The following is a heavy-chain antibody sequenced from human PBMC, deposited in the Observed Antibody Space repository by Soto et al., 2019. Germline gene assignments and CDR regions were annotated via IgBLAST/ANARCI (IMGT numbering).Heavy chain of an antibody. J-gene: IGHJ5*02. D-gene: IGHD3-16*02. Sequence: SETLSLICTVSGGSISSGDYYWSWIRQPPGKGLEWIGYIYYSGSTYYNPSLKSRVTISVDTSKNQFSLKLSSVTAADTAVYYCARVSDTFGGVIVNGANWFDPWGQGTLVTVSS. V-gene: IGHV4-30-4*01. CDR3: ARVSDTFGGVIVNGANWFDP. CDR1: GGSISSGDYY. CDR2: IYYSGST.